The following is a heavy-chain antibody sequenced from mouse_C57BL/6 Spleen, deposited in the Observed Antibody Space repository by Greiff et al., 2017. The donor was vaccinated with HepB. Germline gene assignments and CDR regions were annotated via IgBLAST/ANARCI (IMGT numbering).Heavy chain of an antibody. D-gene: IGHD2-10*02. CDR1: GYTFTSYG. J-gene: IGHJ1*03. V-gene: IGHV1-81*01. Sequence: VQLQQSGAELARPGASVKLSCKASGYTFTSYGISWVKQRTGQGLEWIGEIYPRSGNTYYNEKFKGKATLTADKSSSTAYMELSSLTAEDSAVYFCARQEYGYWYFEVWGTGTTVTVSS. CDR3: ARQEYGYWYFEV. CDR2: IYPRSGNT.